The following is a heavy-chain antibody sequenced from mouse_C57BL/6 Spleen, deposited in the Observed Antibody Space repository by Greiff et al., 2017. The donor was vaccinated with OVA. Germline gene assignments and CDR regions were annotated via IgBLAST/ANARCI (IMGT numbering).Heavy chain of an antibody. CDR2: ISDGGSYT. J-gene: IGHJ4*01. CDR3: AREVYYDYDVGYAMDY. V-gene: IGHV5-4*01. Sequence: EVKVVESGGGLVKPGGSLKLSCAASGFTFSSYAMSWVRQTPEKRLEWVATISDGGSYTYYPDNVKGRFTISRDNAKNNLYLQMSHLKSEDTAMYYCAREVYYDYDVGYAMDYWGQGTSVTVSS. D-gene: IGHD2-4*01. CDR1: GFTFSSYA.